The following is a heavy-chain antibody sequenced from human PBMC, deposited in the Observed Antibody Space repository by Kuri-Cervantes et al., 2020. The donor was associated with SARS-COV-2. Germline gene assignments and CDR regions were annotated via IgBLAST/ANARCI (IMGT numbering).Heavy chain of an antibody. D-gene: IGHD1-26*01. CDR3: ARVVGGGSYYAWGY. V-gene: IGHV1-2*02. Sequence: ASVKVSCKASGYTFTGHYMHWVRQAPGQGLEWMGWINPNSGGTNYAQKVQGRVTMTRDTSISTAYMELSRLRSDDTAVYYCARVVGGGSYYAWGYWGQGTLVTVSS. J-gene: IGHJ4*02. CDR2: INPNSGGT. CDR1: GYTFTGHY.